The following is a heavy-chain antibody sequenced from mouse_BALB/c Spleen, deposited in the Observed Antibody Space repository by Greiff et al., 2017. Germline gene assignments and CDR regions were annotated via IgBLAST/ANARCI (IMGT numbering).Heavy chain of an antibody. CDR1: GFSLTSYG. J-gene: IGHJ3*01. CDR2: IWSGGST. D-gene: IGHD1-1*01. Sequence: VQRVESGPGLVQPSQSLSITCTVSGFSLTSYGVHWVRQSPGKGLEWLGVIWSGGSTDYNAAFISRLSISKDNSKSQVFFKMNSLQADDTAIYYCASYGTLAYWGQGTLVTVSA. CDR3: ASYGTLAY. V-gene: IGHV2-4-1*01.